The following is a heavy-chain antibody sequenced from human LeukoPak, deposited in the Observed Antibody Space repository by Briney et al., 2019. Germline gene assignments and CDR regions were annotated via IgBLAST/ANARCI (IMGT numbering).Heavy chain of an antibody. CDR1: GYTFTSYG. CDR3: ARGARLRYFDLVNCLGY. D-gene: IGHD3-9*01. CDR2: ISAYNGNT. V-gene: IGHV1-18*01. Sequence: VASVKVSCKSSGYTFTSYGISWVRQAPGQGLEWMGWISAYNGNTNYAQKLQGRVTMTRNTSISTAYMELSSLRSEDTAVYYCARGARLRYFDLVNCLGYWGQGTLVTVSS. J-gene: IGHJ4*02.